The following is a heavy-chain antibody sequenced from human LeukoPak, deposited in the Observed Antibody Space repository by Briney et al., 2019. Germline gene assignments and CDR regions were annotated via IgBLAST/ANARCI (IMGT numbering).Heavy chain of an antibody. Sequence: GGSLRLSCAASGFTFSSYGMHWVRQAPGKGLEWVAFIRYDGSNKYYADSVKGRFTISRDNSKNTLYLQMNSLRAEDTAVYYCAKGPLTYYYDSSGEDAFDIWGQGTMVTVSS. CDR1: GFTFSSYG. V-gene: IGHV3-30*02. D-gene: IGHD3-22*01. CDR3: AKGPLTYYYDSSGEDAFDI. CDR2: IRYDGSNK. J-gene: IGHJ3*02.